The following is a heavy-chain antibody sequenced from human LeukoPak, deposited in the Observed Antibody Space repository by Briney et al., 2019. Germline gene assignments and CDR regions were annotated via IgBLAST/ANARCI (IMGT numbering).Heavy chain of an antibody. V-gene: IGHV4-39*07. CDR3: ARTGGSFYFYYYMDV. CDR2: LSYTGST. D-gene: IGHD1-26*01. Sequence: SETLSLTRTVSGGSIRSTSYNWGWIRQPPGKGLEWIGSLSYTGSTYYNPSLKSRVTISVDTSRNQFSLKLSSVTAADTAVYYCARTGGSFYFYYYMDVWGKGTTVTVSS. CDR1: GGSIRSTSYN. J-gene: IGHJ6*03.